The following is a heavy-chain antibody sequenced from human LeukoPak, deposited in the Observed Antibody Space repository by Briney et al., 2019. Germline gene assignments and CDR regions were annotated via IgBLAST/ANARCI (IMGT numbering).Heavy chain of an antibody. CDR3: ARGGPGGTKFDY. D-gene: IGHD3-16*01. Sequence: SGTLSLTCVVSGGAISSSHWWSWVRQPPGKGLEWIGEINHSGSTNYNPSLKSRVTISVDTSKNQFSLKLSSVTAADTAVYYCARGGPGGTKFDYWGQGTLVTVSS. CDR2: INHSGST. V-gene: IGHV4-4*02. J-gene: IGHJ4*02. CDR1: GGAISSSHW.